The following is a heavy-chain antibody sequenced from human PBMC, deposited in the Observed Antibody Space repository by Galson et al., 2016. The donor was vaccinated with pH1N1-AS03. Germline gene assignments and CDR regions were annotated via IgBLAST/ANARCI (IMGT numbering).Heavy chain of an antibody. V-gene: IGHV3-23*01. CDR1: GFTFNNFA. CDR2: ISGSGVTT. D-gene: IGHD2/OR15-2a*01. J-gene: IGHJ4*02. Sequence: SLRLSCAASGFTFNNFAMAWVRQCPGKGLEWVSGISGSGVTTYYADSVKGRFTLSRDNFKSTLHLQMSSLTVADTAIYFCVKGDNWDSPSMTFRYWGQGTLVTVSS. CDR3: VKGDNWDSPSMTFRY.